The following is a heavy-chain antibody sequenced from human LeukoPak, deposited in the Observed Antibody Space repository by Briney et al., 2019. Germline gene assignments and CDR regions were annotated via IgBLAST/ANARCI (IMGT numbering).Heavy chain of an antibody. J-gene: IGHJ3*02. CDR2: IFYSGST. CDR1: GGSISTSNYY. V-gene: IGHV4-61*01. CDR3: ARGFYIGKNAGVFDI. Sequence: PSETLSLTCTVSGGSISTSNYYWSWIRQPPGKGLEWIGYIFYSGSTNYNPSLKSRVTISQDTSKNQFSLKLSSVTAADTAVYYCARGFYIGKNAGVFDIWGQGTMVTVSS. D-gene: IGHD1-1*01.